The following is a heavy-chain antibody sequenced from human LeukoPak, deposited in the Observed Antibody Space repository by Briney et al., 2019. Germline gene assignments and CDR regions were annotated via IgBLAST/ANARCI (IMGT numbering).Heavy chain of an antibody. Sequence: GASVKVSCKASGGTFSSYAISWVRQAPGQGLEWMGGIIPIFGTANYAQKFQGRVTITADKSTSTAYMELSSLRSEDTAVYYCARDKGAKGSGSFFPNPFDYWGQGTLVTVSS. V-gene: IGHV1-69*06. J-gene: IGHJ4*02. D-gene: IGHD3-10*01. CDR3: ARDKGAKGSGSFFPNPFDY. CDR2: IIPIFGTA. CDR1: GGTFSSYA.